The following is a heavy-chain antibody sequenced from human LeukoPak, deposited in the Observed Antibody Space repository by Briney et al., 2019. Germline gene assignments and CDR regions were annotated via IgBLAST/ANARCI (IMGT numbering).Heavy chain of an antibody. CDR2: IWYDGSNK. D-gene: IGHD3-3*01. J-gene: IGHJ4*02. CDR1: GFTFSNYG. V-gene: IGHV3-33*01. Sequence: GGSLRLSCAASGFTFSNYGMHWVRQAPGKGLEWVAVIWYDGSNKYYADSAKGRFTISRDNSKNTLYLQVNSLRAEDTAVYYCARANWRRSDYWGQGSLVTVSS. CDR3: ARANWRRSDY.